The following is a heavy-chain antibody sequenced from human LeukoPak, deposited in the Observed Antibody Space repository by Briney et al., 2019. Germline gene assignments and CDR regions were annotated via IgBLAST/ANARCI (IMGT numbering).Heavy chain of an antibody. D-gene: IGHD2-21*02. CDR3: ARGDCGGDCYSLDY. J-gene: IGHJ4*02. V-gene: IGHV1-46*01. Sequence: ASVKVSCKASGYTFTSYYMHWVRKAPGQGLEWMRIINPSGGSTRYAQKFQGRVTMPRAMSTSTGYMELSSLRSEDTAVYYCARGDCGGDCYSLDYWGQGTLVTVSS. CDR1: GYTFTSYY. CDR2: INPSGGST.